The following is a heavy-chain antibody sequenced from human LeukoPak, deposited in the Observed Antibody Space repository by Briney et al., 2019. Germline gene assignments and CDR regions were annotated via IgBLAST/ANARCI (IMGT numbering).Heavy chain of an antibody. CDR1: GYTLTSYY. Sequence: ASVKVSCKASGYTLTSYYMHWVRQAPGQGLEWMGIINPSGGSTSYAQKFQGRVTMTRDTSTSTVYMELSSLRSEDTAVYYCARDPSQPISYYYYGMDVWGQGTTVTVSS. CDR2: INPSGGST. V-gene: IGHV1-46*01. D-gene: IGHD3-3*02. J-gene: IGHJ6*02. CDR3: ARDPSQPISYYYYGMDV.